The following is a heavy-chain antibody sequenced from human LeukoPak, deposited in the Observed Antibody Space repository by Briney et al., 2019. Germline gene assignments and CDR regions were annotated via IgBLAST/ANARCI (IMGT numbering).Heavy chain of an antibody. CDR2: ISGSGGST. J-gene: IGHJ4*02. CDR3: AKAPYYYDSSGYLGY. CDR1: GFTFSSYA. V-gene: IGHV3-23*01. Sequence: PGGSLRLSCAASGFTFSSYAMSWVRQAPGKGLEWVSAISGSGGSTYYVDSVKGRFTISRDNSKNTLYLQMNSLRAEDTAVYYCAKAPYYYDSSGYLGYWGQGTLVTVSS. D-gene: IGHD3-22*01.